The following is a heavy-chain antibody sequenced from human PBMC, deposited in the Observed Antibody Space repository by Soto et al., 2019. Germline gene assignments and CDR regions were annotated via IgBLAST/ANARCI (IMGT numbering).Heavy chain of an antibody. V-gene: IGHV3-30*04. CDR3: ARGGRCLRGEFDV. J-gene: IGHJ3*01. CDR2: ISFNGLSQ. Sequence: QEILVESGGGVVQSGTSLRLSCAASGFTFSSFAMHWVRQAPGKGLEWVSVISFNGLSQFYADSVRGRVTVSRDNSKNTLYLQLDSLRPDDTAVYSCARGGRCLRGEFDVWCQGTEVSVS. CDR1: GFTFSSFA. D-gene: IGHD5-12*01.